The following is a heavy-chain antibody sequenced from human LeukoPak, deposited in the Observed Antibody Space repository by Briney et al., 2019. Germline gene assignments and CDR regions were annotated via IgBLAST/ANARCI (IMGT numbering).Heavy chain of an antibody. CDR3: AAVFFSSTVPYFDH. V-gene: IGHV1-58*02. CDR1: GFTFSSSA. Sequence: SVKASCKASGFTFSSSAIQWVRQVRGQRLEWIGWIVVGSGNTNYAQKFQDRVTITKDMSTMTAYMELSSLRSEDTALYYCAAVFFSSTVPYFDHWAQGTLVTVSS. CDR2: IVVGSGNT. J-gene: IGHJ4*02. D-gene: IGHD2-2*01.